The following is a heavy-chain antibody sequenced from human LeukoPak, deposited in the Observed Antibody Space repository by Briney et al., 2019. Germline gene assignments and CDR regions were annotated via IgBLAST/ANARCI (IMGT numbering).Heavy chain of an antibody. J-gene: IGHJ3*02. CDR1: GGSISSSSYY. CDR2: IYYSGST. V-gene: IGHV4-39*07. D-gene: IGHD3-10*01. CDR3: ARDRFEQSTDAFDI. Sequence: PSETLSLTCTVSGGSISSSSYYWGWIRQPPGKGLEWIGSIYYSGSTYYNPSLKSRVTISVDTSKNQFSLKLSSVTAADTAVYYCARDRFEQSTDAFDIWGQGTMVTVSS.